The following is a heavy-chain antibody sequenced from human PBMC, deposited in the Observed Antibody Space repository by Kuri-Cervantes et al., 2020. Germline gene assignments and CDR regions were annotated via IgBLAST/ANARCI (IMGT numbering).Heavy chain of an antibody. V-gene: IGHV3-30-3*01. CDR3: ARDRGRLAFDI. J-gene: IGHJ3*02. Sequence: GGSLRLSCAASGLTFSSYAMHWVRQAPGKGLEWVAVITYDGSNKYYADSVKGRFTISRDNSKNTLYLQMNSLRAEDTAVYYCARDRGRLAFDIWGQGTMVTVSS. D-gene: IGHD3-10*01. CDR1: GLTFSSYA. CDR2: ITYDGSNK.